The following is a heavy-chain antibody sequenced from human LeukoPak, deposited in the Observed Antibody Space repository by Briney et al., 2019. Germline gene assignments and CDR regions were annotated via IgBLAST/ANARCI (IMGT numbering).Heavy chain of an antibody. V-gene: IGHV6-1*01. CDR3: ARASYRAFYI. J-gene: IGHJ3*02. Sequence: SQTLSLTCAISGDSVSSSDATWNWIRQSPSRGLEWLGRTYYRSRWCSDYAPSVRSRITINSDTAKNQFSLQLNSVTPEDTAVYYCARASYRAFYIWGQGTMVTVSS. CDR1: GDSVSSSDAT. CDR2: TYYRSRWCS. D-gene: IGHD4-11*01.